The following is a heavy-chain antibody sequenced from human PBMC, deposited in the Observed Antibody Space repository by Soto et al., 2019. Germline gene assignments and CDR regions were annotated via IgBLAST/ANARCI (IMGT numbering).Heavy chain of an antibody. Sequence: QVQLVQSGAEMKKPWASVKVSCKASGYTFTSYGFTWVRQAPGQGLEWMGWISAYNGNTNYAQKLQGRVTMTTDTSTSTAYMELRSLRFDDTAVYYCARGGRYSSSSEVSIWGQGTLVTVSS. CDR1: GYTFTSYG. V-gene: IGHV1-18*04. D-gene: IGHD6-6*01. CDR3: ARGGRYSSSSEVSI. J-gene: IGHJ4*02. CDR2: ISAYNGNT.